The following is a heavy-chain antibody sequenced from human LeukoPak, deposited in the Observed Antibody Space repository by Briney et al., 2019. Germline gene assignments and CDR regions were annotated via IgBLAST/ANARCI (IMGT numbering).Heavy chain of an antibody. CDR3: ARRVVVAATQRRYYFDY. D-gene: IGHD2-15*01. CDR1: GGSISSYY. CDR2: IYYSGST. V-gene: IGHV4-59*08. Sequence: SETLSLTCTVSGGSISSYYWSWIRQPPGKGLEWIGYIYYSGSTNYNPSLKSRVTISVDTSKNQFSLKLSSATAADTAVYYCARRVVVAATQRRYYFDYWGQGTLVTVSS. J-gene: IGHJ4*02.